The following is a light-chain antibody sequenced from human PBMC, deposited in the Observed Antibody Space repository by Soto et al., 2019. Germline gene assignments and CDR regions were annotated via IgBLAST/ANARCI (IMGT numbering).Light chain of an antibody. J-gene: IGKJ5*01. CDR2: DVS. CDR3: HQYAWSPLT. CDR1: QSVPKSY. Sequence: IVLTQSPGTLSLSPGERATLSCRASQSVPKSYLGWYQQRPGQALRLLIYDVSNRATGIPDRFSGSESGTDDTLTISRLEPEDFAVYYCHQYAWSPLTFGQGTRLEIK. V-gene: IGKV3-20*01.